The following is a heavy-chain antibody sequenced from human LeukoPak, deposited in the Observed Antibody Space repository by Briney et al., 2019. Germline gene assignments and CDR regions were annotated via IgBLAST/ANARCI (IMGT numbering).Heavy chain of an antibody. CDR2: IRSDGGNT. J-gene: IGHJ4*02. CDR3: ARGGSGSPMDY. Sequence: GGSLRLSCAAAGFTFSIYAMQWVRQAPGKGLESVSGIRSDGGNTFYANSVQARFSISRDNSKNTVYLQTGSLRAEDMGVYYCARGGSGSPMDYWSQGTLVTVSS. D-gene: IGHD3-10*01. CDR1: GFTFSIYA. V-gene: IGHV3-64*01.